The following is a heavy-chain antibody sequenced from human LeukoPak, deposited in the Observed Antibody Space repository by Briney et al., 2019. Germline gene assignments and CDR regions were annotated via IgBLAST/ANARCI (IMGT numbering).Heavy chain of an antibody. D-gene: IGHD6-25*01. V-gene: IGHV3-30*18. CDR3: AKDASGCFDY. Sequence: GGSLRLSCAASGFTFSSYAMSWVRQAPGKGLEWVAVISYVGSNKYYADSVKGRFTISRDNSKNTLYLQMNSLRAEDTAVYYCAKDASGCFDYWGQGTLVTVSS. CDR1: GFTFSSYA. CDR2: ISYVGSNK. J-gene: IGHJ4*02.